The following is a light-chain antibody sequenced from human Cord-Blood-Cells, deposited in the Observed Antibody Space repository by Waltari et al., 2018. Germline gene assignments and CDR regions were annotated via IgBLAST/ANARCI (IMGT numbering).Light chain of an antibody. CDR3: QQYNNWPPLT. CDR2: GAS. V-gene: IGKV3-15*01. CDR1: QSVSSN. Sequence: ERVMTKSPSTLPSCLGGRDTLSCRASQSVSSNLAWYQQKPGQAPRLLIYGASTSATGIPARFSGSWSGTEFTLTISSLQSEDFAVYYCQQYNNWPPLTFGGGTKVEIK. J-gene: IGKJ4*01.